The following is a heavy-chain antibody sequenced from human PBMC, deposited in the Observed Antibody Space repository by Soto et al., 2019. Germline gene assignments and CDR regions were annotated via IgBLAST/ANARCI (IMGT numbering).Heavy chain of an antibody. CDR3: ARDRGGITVSSKPLGEWFDP. J-gene: IGHJ5*02. V-gene: IGHV4-59*02. Sequence: SETLSLTCTVSGGSVSSYYWSWIRQPPGKGLEWIGYIYYSGSTNYNPSLKSRVTISVDTSKNQFSLKLSSVTAADTAVYYCARDRGGITVSSKPLGEWFDPWGQGTLVTVSS. D-gene: IGHD3-16*01. CDR2: IYYSGST. CDR1: GGSVSSYY.